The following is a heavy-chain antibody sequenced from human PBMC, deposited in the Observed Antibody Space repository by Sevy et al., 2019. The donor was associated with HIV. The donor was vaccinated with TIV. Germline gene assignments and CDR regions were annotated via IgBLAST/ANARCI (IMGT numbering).Heavy chain of an antibody. CDR3: VAANIWQDY. CDR2: VNSDGSST. Sequence: GGSLRLSCAASGFTFSSYWMHWVRQAPGKGLVWVSGVNSDGSSTNYADSVKGRFTMSRDSAKNTLYLQMNSLRAEDTAVYFCVAANIWQDYWGQGTLVTVSS. D-gene: IGHD3-16*01. J-gene: IGHJ4*02. V-gene: IGHV3-74*01. CDR1: GFTFSSYW.